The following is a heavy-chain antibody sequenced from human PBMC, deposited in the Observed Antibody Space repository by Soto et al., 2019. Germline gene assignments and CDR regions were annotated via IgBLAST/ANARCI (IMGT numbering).Heavy chain of an antibody. Sequence: ASVKVYCPASGYSFTRLHFNWVRQATGQGLEWIGWMNPHSGDTGFVQRFQGRVTMTRNTSINTAYMELRSLSSQDTAVYYCARDSPGPVDPWGQGNQVTVFS. CDR2: MNPHSGDT. D-gene: IGHD2-15*01. V-gene: IGHV1-8*01. CDR1: GYSFTRLH. J-gene: IGHJ5*02. CDR3: ARDSPGPVDP.